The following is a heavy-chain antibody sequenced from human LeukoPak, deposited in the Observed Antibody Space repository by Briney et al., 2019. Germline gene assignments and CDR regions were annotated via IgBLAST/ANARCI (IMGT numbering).Heavy chain of an antibody. CDR2: ISAYNGNT. J-gene: IGHJ6*03. V-gene: IGHV1-18*01. D-gene: IGHD3-10*01. Sequence: ASVKVSCKVSGYTLTELSMHWVRQAPGKGLEWMGWISAYNGNTNYAQKLQGRVTMTTDTSTSTAYMELRSLRSDDTAVYYCARQPLGGWFGVHYYYMDVWGKGTTVTVSS. CDR3: ARQPLGGWFGVHYYYMDV. CDR1: GYTLTELS.